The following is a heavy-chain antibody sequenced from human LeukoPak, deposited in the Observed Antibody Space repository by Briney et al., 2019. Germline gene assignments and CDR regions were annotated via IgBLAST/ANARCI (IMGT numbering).Heavy chain of an antibody. Sequence: GGSLRLTCAASGFTFSSYAMHWVRQAPGKGLEYVSAISSNGGSTYYANSVKGRFTISRDNSKNTLYLQMGSLRAEDMAVYYCARKRYPEGAFDIWGQGTMVTVSS. D-gene: IGHD3-9*01. CDR2: ISSNGGST. J-gene: IGHJ3*02. V-gene: IGHV3-64*01. CDR3: ARKRYPEGAFDI. CDR1: GFTFSSYA.